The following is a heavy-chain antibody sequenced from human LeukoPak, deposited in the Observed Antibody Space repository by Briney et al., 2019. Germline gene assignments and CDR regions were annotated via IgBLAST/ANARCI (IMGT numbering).Heavy chain of an antibody. V-gene: IGHV3-30*02. D-gene: IGHD5-18*01. J-gene: IGHJ4*02. Sequence: GGSLRLSCAASGFTFSSYGMHWVRQAPGKGLEWVAFIRYDGSNKYYADSVKGRFTISRDNSKNTLYLQMNSLRAEDTAVYYCARVSGYSYGYFDYWGQGTLVTVSS. CDR3: ARVSGYSYGYFDY. CDR2: IRYDGSNK. CDR1: GFTFSSYG.